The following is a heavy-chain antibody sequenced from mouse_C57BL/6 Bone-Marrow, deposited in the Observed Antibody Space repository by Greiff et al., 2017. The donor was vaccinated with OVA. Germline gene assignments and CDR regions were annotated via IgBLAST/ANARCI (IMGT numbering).Heavy chain of an antibody. V-gene: IGHV1-9*01. J-gene: IGHJ2*01. CDR3: ACYSYASNYFDY. Sequence: QVQLQQSGAELMKPGASVKLSCKATGYTFTGYWIEWVKQRPGHGLEWIGEILPGSGSTNYNEKFKGKVTFTSDTSSNTTYMQLSSLTTKDSAIYSYACYSYASNYFDYWGQGTTLTVSS. CDR1: GYTFTGYW. CDR2: ILPGSGST. D-gene: IGHD1-1*01.